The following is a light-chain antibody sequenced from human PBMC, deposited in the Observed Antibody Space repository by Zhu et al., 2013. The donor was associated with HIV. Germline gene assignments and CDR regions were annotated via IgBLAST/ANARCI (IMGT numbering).Light chain of an antibody. CDR2: AAS. V-gene: IGKV1-27*01. J-gene: IGKJ3*01. Sequence: DIQMTQSPSSVSASVGDRVTITCRASRGISTWLAWYQQKPGKAPKLLIYAASTLKSGVPSRFSGSGSGTDFTLTISSLQPEDVATYYCQSYNSAPPIFTFGPGTKVDIK. CDR1: RGISTW. CDR3: QSYNSAPPIFT.